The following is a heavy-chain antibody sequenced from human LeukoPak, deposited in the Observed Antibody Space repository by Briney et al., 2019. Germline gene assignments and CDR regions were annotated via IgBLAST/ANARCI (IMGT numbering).Heavy chain of an antibody. J-gene: IGHJ4*02. Sequence: GASVTVSCKASGYTFTGYYMHWVRQAPGQGREWVGWINPNSGGTNYAQKFQGRVTMTRDTSISKAYMELSRLRSDDTAVYYCARDPSALLDSYDSSGLTNLFDYWGQGTLVTVSS. V-gene: IGHV1-2*02. CDR1: GYTFTGYY. D-gene: IGHD3-22*01. CDR3: ARDPSALLDSYDSSGLTNLFDY. CDR2: INPNSGGT.